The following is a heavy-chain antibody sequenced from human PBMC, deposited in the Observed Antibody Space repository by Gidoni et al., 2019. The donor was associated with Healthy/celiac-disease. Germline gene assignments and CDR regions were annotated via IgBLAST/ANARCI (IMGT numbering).Heavy chain of an antibody. Sequence: GTANYAQKFQGRVTITADESTSTAYMELSSLRSEDTAVYYCARSAAIYSNLDYWGQGTLVTVSS. V-gene: IGHV1-69*01. CDR2: GTA. CDR3: ARSAAIYSNLDY. D-gene: IGHD4-4*01. J-gene: IGHJ4*02.